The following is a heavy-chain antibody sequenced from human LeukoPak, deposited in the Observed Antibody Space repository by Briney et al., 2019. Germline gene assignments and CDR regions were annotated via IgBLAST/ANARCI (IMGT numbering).Heavy chain of an antibody. CDR2: INSDGSSR. CDR1: GFTVSSNY. CDR3: ASASSHRIAAGGDY. D-gene: IGHD6-13*01. V-gene: IGHV3-74*01. Sequence: GGSLRLSCAASGFTVSSNYMSWVRQAPGKGLVWVSRINSDGSSRNYADSVKGRFAISSDNAKNTLYLQMNSLRAEDTAVYYCASASSHRIAAGGDYWGQGTLVTVSS. J-gene: IGHJ4*02.